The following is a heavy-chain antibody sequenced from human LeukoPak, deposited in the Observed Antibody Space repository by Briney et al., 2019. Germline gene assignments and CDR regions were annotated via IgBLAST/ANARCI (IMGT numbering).Heavy chain of an antibody. V-gene: IGHV1-18*01. CDR1: GYTFTSTG. Sequence: ASVKVSCKASGYTFTSTGICWVRQAPGQGLEWLGWVSSYNGNTNYAQKFRGRVTMTRDTSTNTAYMELRSLRSDDTAVYFCARDAPRWRNAFDFWGQGTMVTVS. CDR3: ARDAPRWRNAFDF. D-gene: IGHD4-23*01. J-gene: IGHJ3*01. CDR2: VSSYNGNT.